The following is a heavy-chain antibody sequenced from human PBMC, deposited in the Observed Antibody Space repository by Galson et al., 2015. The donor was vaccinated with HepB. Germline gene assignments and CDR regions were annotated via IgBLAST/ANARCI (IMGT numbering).Heavy chain of an antibody. Sequence: SVTVSCKASGYRFNTYGISWVRQAPGQGLEWMGWISVRNGDTKFAQNLEDRTTMTTDSSTNTAYMELRRLTSDDTAIYYCAREGVYGDYVGFAQFFGVDVWGQGTTVIVSS. CDR3: AREGVYGDYVGFAQFFGVDV. J-gene: IGHJ6*02. CDR2: ISVRNGDT. CDR1: GYRFNTYG. V-gene: IGHV1-18*01. D-gene: IGHD2-21*02.